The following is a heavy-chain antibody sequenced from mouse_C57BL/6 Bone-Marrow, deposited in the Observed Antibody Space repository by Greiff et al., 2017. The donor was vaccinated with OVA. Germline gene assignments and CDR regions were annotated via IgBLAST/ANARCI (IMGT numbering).Heavy chain of an antibody. D-gene: IGHD1-1*01. CDR1: GYTFTSYG. CDR3: ARDYYGSSCWFGY. V-gene: IGHV1-81*01. Sequence: VQLQQSGAELARPGASVKLSCKASGYTFTSYGISWVKQRTGQGLEWIGEIYPRSGNTYYNEKFKGKATLTADKSSSTAYMELRSLTSEDSAVYFCARDYYGSSCWFGYSGQGTLVTVSA. J-gene: IGHJ3*01. CDR2: IYPRSGNT.